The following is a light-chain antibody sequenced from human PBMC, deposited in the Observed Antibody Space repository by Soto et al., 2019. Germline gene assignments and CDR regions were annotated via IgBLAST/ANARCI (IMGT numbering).Light chain of an antibody. J-gene: IGKJ4*01. Sequence: EIVMTQSPATLSVSPGERATLSCRASQSISITLAWYQQKPGQAPRLLIYCASTRATGIPARFSGSGSGTEFTLTISGLQSEDFAVYYCQQYSNWPRTFGGGTKVDIK. CDR1: QSISIT. V-gene: IGKV3-15*01. CDR3: QQYSNWPRT. CDR2: CAS.